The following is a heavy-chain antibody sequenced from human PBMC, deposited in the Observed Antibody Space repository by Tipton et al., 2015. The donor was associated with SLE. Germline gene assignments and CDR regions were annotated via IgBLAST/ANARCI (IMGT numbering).Heavy chain of an antibody. CDR2: IYYSGST. D-gene: IGHD2-2*01. CDR1: GGSISSSSYY. V-gene: IGHV4-39*07. Sequence: TLSLTCTVSGGSISSSSYYWGWIRQPPGKGLEWIGSIYYSGSTNYNPSLKSRVTISVDTSKNQFSLKVSSVTAADTAVYYCARTSPSHLGAFDIWGQGTMVTVSS. CDR3: ARTSPSHLGAFDI. J-gene: IGHJ3*02.